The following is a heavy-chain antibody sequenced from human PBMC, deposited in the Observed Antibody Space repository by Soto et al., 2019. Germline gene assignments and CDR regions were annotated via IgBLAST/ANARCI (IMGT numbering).Heavy chain of an antibody. CDR2: ISGSGGST. CDR3: AKDSSNYVSIVVVPAASYFDY. D-gene: IGHD2-2*01. CDR1: GFTFSSYA. J-gene: IGHJ4*02. Sequence: PGGSLRLSCAASGFTFSSYAMSWVRQAPGKGLEWVSAISGSGGSTYYADSVKGRFTISRDNSKNTLYLQMNSLRAEDTAVYYCAKDSSNYVSIVVVPAASYFDYWGQGTLVTVSS. V-gene: IGHV3-23*01.